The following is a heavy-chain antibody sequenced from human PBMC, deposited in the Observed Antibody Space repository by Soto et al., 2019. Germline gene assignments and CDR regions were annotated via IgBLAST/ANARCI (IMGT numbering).Heavy chain of an antibody. D-gene: IGHD2-15*01. CDR1: GGSISSGGYY. Sequence: QVQLQESGPGLVKPSQTLSLTCTVSGGSISSGGYYWSWIRQHPGKGLEWIAYIYYSGSTYYNPSLKSRVTISVDTSQNQFSLKLSSVTAADTAVYYCERVANESGSARYFDYWGQGTLVTVSS. CDR3: ERVANESGSARYFDY. V-gene: IGHV4-31*03. CDR2: IYYSGST. J-gene: IGHJ4*02.